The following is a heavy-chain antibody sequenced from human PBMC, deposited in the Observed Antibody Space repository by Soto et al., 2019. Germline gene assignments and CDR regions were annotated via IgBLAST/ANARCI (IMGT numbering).Heavy chain of an antibody. CDR3: ARRFSGTGRYFDY. J-gene: IGHJ4*02. CDR2: INQSGST. CDR1: GASFSGYY. V-gene: IGHV4-34*02. Sequence: QVQLQQWGAGLLKPSETLSLSCAVYGASFSGYYWYWIRQPPGKGLEWIGEINQSGSTNYSPSLKTRVTISVDTSKKQFSLRVSSVTAADTAVYYCARRFSGTGRYFDYWGQGTLVTVSS. D-gene: IGHD1-1*01.